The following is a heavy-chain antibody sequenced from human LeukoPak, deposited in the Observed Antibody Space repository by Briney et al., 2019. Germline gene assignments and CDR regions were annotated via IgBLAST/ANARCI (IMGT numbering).Heavy chain of an antibody. CDR2: MNPNSGNT. CDR1: GYTFTSYG. Sequence: ASVKVSCKASGYTFTSYGINWVRQATGQGLEWMGWMNPNSGNTGYAQKFQGRVTMTRNTSISTAYMELSSLRSEDTAVYYCATSGDWGVVAFDIWGQGTMVTVSS. V-gene: IGHV1-8*02. CDR3: ATSGDWGVVAFDI. J-gene: IGHJ3*02. D-gene: IGHD2-21*02.